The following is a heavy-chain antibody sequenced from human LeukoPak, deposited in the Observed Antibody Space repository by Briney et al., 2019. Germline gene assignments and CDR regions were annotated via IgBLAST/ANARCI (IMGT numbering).Heavy chain of an antibody. CDR3: ASAGYLPVPLNY. J-gene: IGHJ4*02. V-gene: IGHV3-15*07. CDR2: IKRKVDSGPT. D-gene: IGHD1-26*01. CDR1: GFTFSNAW. Sequence: GGSLRLSCAASGFTFSNAWMNWVRQAPGKGLEWVGRIKRKVDSGPTDYAAPVKGRFSISRDDSTNTLYLQMNSLQTEDTAVYYCASAGYLPVPLNYWGQGTLVTVSS.